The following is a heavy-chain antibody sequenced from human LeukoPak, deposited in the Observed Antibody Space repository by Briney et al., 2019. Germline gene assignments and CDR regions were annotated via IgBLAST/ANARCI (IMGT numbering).Heavy chain of an antibody. V-gene: IGHV4-39*07. D-gene: IGHD6-13*01. Sequence: SETLSLTCTVSGGSISSSSYYWGWIRQPPGKGLEWIVSIYYSGSTYYNPSLKSRVTISVGTSKNQFSLKLSSVTAADTAVYYCARVAAAAGDYWGQGTLVTVSS. CDR3: ARVAAAAGDY. CDR1: GGSISSSSYY. J-gene: IGHJ4*02. CDR2: IYYSGST.